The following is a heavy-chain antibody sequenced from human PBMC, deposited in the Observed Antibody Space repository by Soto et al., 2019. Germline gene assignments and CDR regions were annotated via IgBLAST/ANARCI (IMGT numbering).Heavy chain of an antibody. CDR3: ARDWWNWNPYYYYYGMDV. CDR1: GFTFSSYW. CDR2: IKQDGSEK. Sequence: GGSLRLSCAASGFTFSSYWMSWVRQAPGKGLEWVANIKQDGSEKYYVDSVKGRFTISRDNAKNSLYLQMNSLRAEDTAVYYCARDWWNWNPYYYYYGMDVWGQGTTVTVSS. D-gene: IGHD1-1*01. J-gene: IGHJ6*02. V-gene: IGHV3-7*01.